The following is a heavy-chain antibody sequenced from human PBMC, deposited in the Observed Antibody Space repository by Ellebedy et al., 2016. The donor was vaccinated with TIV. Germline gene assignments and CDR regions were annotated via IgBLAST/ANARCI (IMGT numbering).Heavy chain of an antibody. V-gene: IGHV3-48*02. D-gene: IGHD3-22*01. CDR3: ARDQIHYYDSSEFRDAFDI. CDR1: GFTFGSYS. J-gene: IGHJ3*02. CDR2: ISSSSSTI. Sequence: PGGSLRLSCAASGFTFGSYSMTWVRQAPWKGLEWVSYISSSSSTIYYADSVKGRFTISRDNAKNSLYLQMNSLRDEDTAVYYCARDQIHYYDSSEFRDAFDIWGQGTMVTVSS.